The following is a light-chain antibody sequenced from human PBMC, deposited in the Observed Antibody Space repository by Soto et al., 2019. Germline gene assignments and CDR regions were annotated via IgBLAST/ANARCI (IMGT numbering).Light chain of an antibody. V-gene: IGKV1-5*03. J-gene: IGKJ1*01. Sequence: DIQMTQSPSTLSASVGDRVTITCRASHSISSLLAWYQQKPGKAPKLLIYKASSLESGVPSRFSGSGSGTEFTLTIRSLQPDDFATYYCQQYNGYSPWAFGQGTKVEIK. CDR2: KAS. CDR3: QQYNGYSPWA. CDR1: HSISSL.